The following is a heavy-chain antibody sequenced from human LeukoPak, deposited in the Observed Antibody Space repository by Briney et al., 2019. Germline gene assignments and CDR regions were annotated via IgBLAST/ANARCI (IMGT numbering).Heavy chain of an antibody. J-gene: IGHJ4*02. CDR3: AKVPHSWGLFDS. D-gene: IGHD3-16*01. CDR2: IRDDGSTR. Sequence: PGGSLRLSCAAFGFTFSSYAIQWVRQTPGKGLEWVAFIRDDGSTRYYADSVKGRFTVSRDNSKNTLYLQMDSLRTEDTAVYYCAKVPHSWGLFDSWGQGTLVTVSS. CDR1: GFTFSSYA. V-gene: IGHV3-30*02.